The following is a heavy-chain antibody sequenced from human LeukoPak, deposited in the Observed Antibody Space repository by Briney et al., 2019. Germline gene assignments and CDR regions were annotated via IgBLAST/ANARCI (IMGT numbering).Heavy chain of an antibody. CDR2: MSGYNGNT. CDR1: GYTFTTYG. CDR3: ATGDDGGNPDY. D-gene: IGHD4-23*01. Sequence: EASVKVSCKASGYTFTTYGITWVRQAPGQGLEWMGWMSGYNGNTIYSQKLQGRVTMTTDTSTSNAFMLLRSLRTDDEAVFYCATGDDGGNPDYWGQGTLVTVSS. V-gene: IGHV1-18*01. J-gene: IGHJ4*02.